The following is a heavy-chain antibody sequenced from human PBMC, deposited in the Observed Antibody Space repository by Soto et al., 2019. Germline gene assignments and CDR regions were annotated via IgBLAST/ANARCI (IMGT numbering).Heavy chain of an antibody. D-gene: IGHD2-8*01. Sequence: SETLSLTCAVYGGSFSGYYWSWIRQPPGKGLEWVGEINHSGSTNYNPSLKSRVTISGDTSKNQFSLKLSSVTAADTAVYYCAIPARGVGSDAFDIWGQGTMVTVSS. CDR1: GGSFSGYY. CDR3: AIPARGVGSDAFDI. J-gene: IGHJ3*02. CDR2: INHSGST. V-gene: IGHV4-34*01.